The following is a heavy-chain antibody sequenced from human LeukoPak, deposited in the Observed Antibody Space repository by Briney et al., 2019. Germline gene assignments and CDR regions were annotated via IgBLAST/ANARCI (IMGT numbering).Heavy chain of an antibody. Sequence: GGSLRLSCAASGFSLTTYGTLWLRQPPGKGLEWVAVIWYDGSRKFYGDSVKGRFTDARDTSENTMYLQMNTLRVDDTAVYYCARDGGSGIDYGGEGTLVTVSS. J-gene: IGHJ4*02. CDR1: GFSLTTYG. CDR2: IWYDGSRK. D-gene: IGHD3-10*01. CDR3: ARDGGSGIDY. V-gene: IGHV3-33*01.